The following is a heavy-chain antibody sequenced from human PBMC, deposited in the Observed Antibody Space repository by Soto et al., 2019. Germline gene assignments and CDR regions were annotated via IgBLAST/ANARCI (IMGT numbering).Heavy chain of an antibody. Sequence: ASVKVSCKASGYTFTSYGISWVRQAPGQGLEWMGWISAYNGNTNYAQKLQGRVTMTTDTSTSTAYMELRSLRSDDTAVYYCAREGYDFWSGRGAHDAFDIWGQGTTVTVSS. CDR1: GYTFTSYG. J-gene: IGHJ3*02. D-gene: IGHD3-3*01. V-gene: IGHV1-18*01. CDR2: ISAYNGNT. CDR3: AREGYDFWSGRGAHDAFDI.